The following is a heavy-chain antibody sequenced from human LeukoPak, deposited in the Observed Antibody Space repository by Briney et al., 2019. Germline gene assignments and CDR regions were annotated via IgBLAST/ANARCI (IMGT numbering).Heavy chain of an antibody. CDR2: ISRTSTTI. CDR3: ATTIAPRGIRVMDI. V-gene: IGHV3-48*01. Sequence: GGSLRLSCAASGFTFTSDGMTWVRPAPGKGLEWVSYISRTSTTIYYADSVKGRFTISRDNAKHSLFLQMNSLRAEDTAVYYCATTIAPRGIRVMDIWGKGTTVTVSS. D-gene: IGHD3-16*01. J-gene: IGHJ6*03. CDR1: GFTFTSDG.